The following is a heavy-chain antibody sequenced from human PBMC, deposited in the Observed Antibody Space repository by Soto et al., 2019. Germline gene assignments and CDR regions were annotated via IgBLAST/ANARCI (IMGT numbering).Heavy chain of an antibody. V-gene: IGHV4-34*09. CDR1: GGSFSGYY. CDR3: GRAVSGDIVVVVAATKLGIRYFDY. Sequence: SETLSLTCAVYGGSFSGYYWSWIRQPPGKGLEWIGEINHSGSTNYNPSLKSRVTISVDTSKNQFSLKLSSVTAADTAVYYCGRAVSGDIVVVVAATKLGIRYFDYWGQGTLVTVSS. CDR2: INHSGST. J-gene: IGHJ4*02. D-gene: IGHD2-15*01.